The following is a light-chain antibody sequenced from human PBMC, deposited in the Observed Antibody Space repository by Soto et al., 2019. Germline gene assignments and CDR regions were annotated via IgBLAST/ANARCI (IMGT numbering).Light chain of an antibody. J-gene: IGKJ2*01. CDR1: QSISSW. CDR3: QQYNSYSYT. CDR2: KES. V-gene: IGKV1-5*03. Sequence: DIQMTQSPSTLSASVGDRVTITCRASQSISSWLAWYQQKPGKAPKLLIYKESSLESGVPSRFSGSGSGTEFTLTISSLQPDDFAPYYCQQYNSYSYTFGQGTKLEIK.